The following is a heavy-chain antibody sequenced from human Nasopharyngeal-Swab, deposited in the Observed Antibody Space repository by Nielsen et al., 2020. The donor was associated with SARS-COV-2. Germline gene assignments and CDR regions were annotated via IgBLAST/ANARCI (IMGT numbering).Heavy chain of an antibody. CDR3: ARDPGSTLWYYYYYMDV. Sequence: SLKISCVSSGFTFGDYSMTWVRQTTGKGLEWVSSISPISTYIYYTDSVKGLFTISRDNFKNSLKLEMHSLRAEDTAVYYCARDPGSTLWYYYYYMDVWGKGTTVTVSS. CDR1: GFTFGDYS. V-gene: IGHV3-21*01. CDR2: ISPISTYI. D-gene: IGHD3-10*01. J-gene: IGHJ6*03.